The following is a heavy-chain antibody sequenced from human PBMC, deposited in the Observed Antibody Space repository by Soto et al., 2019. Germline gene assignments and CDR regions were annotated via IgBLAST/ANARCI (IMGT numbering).Heavy chain of an antibody. J-gene: IGHJ3*02. CDR1: GYTFTGYY. V-gene: IGHV1-2*02. CDR3: ARLVPAALDAFDI. CDR2: INPNSGGT. Sequence: AASVKVSCKASGYTFTGYYMHWVRQAPGQGLEWMGWINPNSGGTNYAQKFQGRVTMTRDTSISTAYMELSRLRSDDTAVYYCARLVPAALDAFDIWCQGTMVTVSS. D-gene: IGHD2-2*01.